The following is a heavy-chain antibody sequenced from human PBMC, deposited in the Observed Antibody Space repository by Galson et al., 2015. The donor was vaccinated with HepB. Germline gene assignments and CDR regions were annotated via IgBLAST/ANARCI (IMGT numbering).Heavy chain of an antibody. CDR3: ARDRPIAAAGYYYGMDV. J-gene: IGHJ6*02. CDR2: ISSSSSYI. CDR1: GFTFSSYA. Sequence: SLRLSCAASGFTFSSYAMSWVRQAPGKGLEWVSSISSSSSYIYYADSVKGRFTISRDNAKNSLYLQMNSLRAEDTAVYYCARDRPIAAAGYYYGMDVWGQGTTVTVSS. V-gene: IGHV3-21*01. D-gene: IGHD6-13*01.